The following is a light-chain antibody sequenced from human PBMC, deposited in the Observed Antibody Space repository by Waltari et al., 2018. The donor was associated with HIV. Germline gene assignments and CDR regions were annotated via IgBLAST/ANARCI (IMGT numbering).Light chain of an antibody. CDR2: GKN. CDR1: TLSNYY. V-gene: IGLV3-19*01. Sequence: SSELTQDPAVSVALGQTVRLTCQGDTLSNYYATWYQQKPGQSPLLVMYGKNNRPSGIPDRFSGSTSGNTASLTITGTQAEDEADYYCSSRDNSGNHVVFGGGTKLTVL. CDR3: SSRDNSGNHVV. J-gene: IGLJ2*01.